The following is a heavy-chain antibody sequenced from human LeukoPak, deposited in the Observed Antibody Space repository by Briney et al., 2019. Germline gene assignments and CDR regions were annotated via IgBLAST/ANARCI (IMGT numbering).Heavy chain of an antibody. CDR2: ISGSGDNT. Sequence: PGGSLRLSCAASGFTFRTYAMNWVRQAPGKGLEWVSGISGSGDNTYYADSVKGRFTISRDNSKNTLYLQMNSLRAEDTAVYYCAKGDDILTGYSSYFDYWGQGTLVTVSS. CDR1: GFTFRTYA. V-gene: IGHV3-23*01. D-gene: IGHD3-9*01. J-gene: IGHJ4*02. CDR3: AKGDDILTGYSSYFDY.